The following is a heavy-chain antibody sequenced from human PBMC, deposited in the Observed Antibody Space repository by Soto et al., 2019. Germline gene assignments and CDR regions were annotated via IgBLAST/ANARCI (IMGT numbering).Heavy chain of an antibody. CDR2: ITDSGDDT. CDR1: GFTFNNYA. CDR3: AKLGSSSWSPHYYFDY. Sequence: GGSLRLSCASSGFTFNNYAMGWVRQAPGKGLEWVSAITDSGDDTYYIDSVKGRFTISRDNSKSTLYLQMNSLRAEDTAIYYCAKLGSSSWSPHYYFDYWGQGTLVTVSS. J-gene: IGHJ4*02. D-gene: IGHD2-2*01. V-gene: IGHV3-23*01.